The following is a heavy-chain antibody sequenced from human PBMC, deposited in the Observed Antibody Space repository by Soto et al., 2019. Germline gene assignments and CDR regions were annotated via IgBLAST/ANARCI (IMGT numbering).Heavy chain of an antibody. CDR2: IIPIFGTA. Sequence: ASVKVSCKASGGTFSSYAISWVRQAPGQGLEWMGGIIPIFGTANYAQKFQGRVTITADESTSTAYMELSSLRSEDTAVYYCARDDWGYSYGLGYYFDYWGQGTLVTVSS. CDR3: ARDDWGYSYGLGYYFDY. V-gene: IGHV1-69*13. CDR1: GGTFSSYA. J-gene: IGHJ4*02. D-gene: IGHD5-18*01.